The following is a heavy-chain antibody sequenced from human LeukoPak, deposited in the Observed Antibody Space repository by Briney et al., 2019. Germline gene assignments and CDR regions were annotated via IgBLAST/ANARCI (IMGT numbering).Heavy chain of an antibody. CDR1: GYTFTGYY. V-gene: IGHV1-18*04. D-gene: IGHD3-22*01. Sequence: GASVKVSCKASGYTFTGYYMHWVRQAPGQGLEWMGWISAYNGNTNYAQKLQGRVTMTTDTSTSTAYMELRSLRSDDTAVYYCARDLFNRYYYDSSGYYSPEYWGQGTLVTVSS. J-gene: IGHJ4*02. CDR2: ISAYNGNT. CDR3: ARDLFNRYYYDSSGYYSPEY.